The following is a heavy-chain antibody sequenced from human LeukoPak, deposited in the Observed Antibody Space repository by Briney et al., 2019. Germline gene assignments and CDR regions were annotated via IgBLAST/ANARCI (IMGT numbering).Heavy chain of an antibody. J-gene: IGHJ4*02. CDR3: ARTVDTAMVTCLDY. CDR2: ISGSGGST. Sequence: PGGSLRLSCAASGFTFSSYAMSWVRQAPGKGLEWVSAISGSGGSTYYADSVKGRFTISRDNSKNTLYLQMNSLRAEDTAVYYCARTVDTAMVTCLDYWGQGTLVTVSS. D-gene: IGHD5-18*01. V-gene: IGHV3-23*01. CDR1: GFTFSSYA.